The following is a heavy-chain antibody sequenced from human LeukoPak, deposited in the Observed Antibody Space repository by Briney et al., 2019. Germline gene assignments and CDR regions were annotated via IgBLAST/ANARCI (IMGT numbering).Heavy chain of an antibody. V-gene: IGHV3-21*01. CDR1: GFTFSSYS. CDR3: ARDRSSSSWYVPFDY. D-gene: IGHD6-13*01. J-gene: IGHJ4*02. Sequence: GGSLRLSCAASGFTFSSYSMNWVRQAPGKGLEWISSISSSSSYIYYADSVKGRFTISRDNAKNSLYLQMNSLRAEDTAVYYCARDRSSSSWYVPFDYWGQGTLVTVSS. CDR2: ISSSSSYI.